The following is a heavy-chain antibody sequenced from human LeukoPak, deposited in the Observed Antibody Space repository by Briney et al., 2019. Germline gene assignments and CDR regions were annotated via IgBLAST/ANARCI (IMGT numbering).Heavy chain of an antibody. V-gene: IGHV3-23*01. D-gene: IGHD5-12*01. CDR3: AKVGTGGYDFPGGLDY. CDR2: PRGDGET. Sequence: GGSLRLSCAASGFSFSHYAMSWVRQAPTRGLEWVSSPRGDGETFYADSVKGRFTLSRDDSRNTVFLQMNSLRAEDTAVYYCAKVGTGGYDFPGGLDYWGQGTLVTVSS. CDR1: GFSFSHYA. J-gene: IGHJ4*02.